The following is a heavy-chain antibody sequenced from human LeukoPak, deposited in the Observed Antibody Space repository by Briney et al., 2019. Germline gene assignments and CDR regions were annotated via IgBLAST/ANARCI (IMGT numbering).Heavy chain of an antibody. CDR3: ARESPDFDH. J-gene: IGHJ4*02. V-gene: IGHV3-7*04. CDR2: IKDNGSEK. Sequence: GGSLRLSCAASGLTFSRHWMSWARQAPGKGLEWVANIKDNGSEKYYVESVKGRFTISRDNAKTSLYLQMNSLRAEDTAVYYCARESPDFDHWGQGTLVTVSS. CDR1: GLTFSRHW.